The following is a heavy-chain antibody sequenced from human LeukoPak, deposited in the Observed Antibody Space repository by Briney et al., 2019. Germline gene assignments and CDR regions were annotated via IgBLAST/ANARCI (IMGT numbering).Heavy chain of an antibody. V-gene: IGHV3-21*01. Sequence: GGSLRLSCAASGFTFSSYSMNWVRQAPGKGLEWVSSISSSSSYIYYADSVKGRFTISRDNAKNSLYLQMNSLRAEDTAVYYCARDTDCSSTSCFVNALDFWGPGTLVTVSS. CDR2: ISSSSSYI. J-gene: IGHJ4*02. D-gene: IGHD2-2*01. CDR3: ARDTDCSSTSCFVNALDF. CDR1: GFTFSSYS.